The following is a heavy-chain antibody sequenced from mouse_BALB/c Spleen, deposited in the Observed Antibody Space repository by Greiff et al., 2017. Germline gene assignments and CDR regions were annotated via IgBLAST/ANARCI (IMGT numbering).Heavy chain of an antibody. Sequence: EVQLQQSGPELVKPGASVKMSCKASGYTFTSYVMHWVKQKPGQGLEWIGYINPYNDGTKYNEKFKGKATLTSDKSSSTAYMELSSLTSEDSAVYYCARKGVYDPYAMDYWGQGTSVTVSS. CDR1: GYTFTSYV. CDR3: ARKGVYDPYAMDY. V-gene: IGHV1-14*01. J-gene: IGHJ4*01. CDR2: INPYNDGT. D-gene: IGHD2-12*01.